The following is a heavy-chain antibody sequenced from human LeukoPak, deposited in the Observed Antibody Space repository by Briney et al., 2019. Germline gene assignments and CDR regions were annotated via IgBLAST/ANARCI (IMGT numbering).Heavy chain of an antibody. Sequence: SETLSLTCTVSGGSISSYYWSWIRQPPGKGLEWIGYIYYSGSTNYNPSLKSRVTISADTSKNQFSLKLNSVTAADTAVYYCARQTVTSYWYFDLWGRGTLVTVSS. CDR1: GGSISSYY. V-gene: IGHV4-59*08. J-gene: IGHJ2*01. D-gene: IGHD4-11*01. CDR3: ARQTVTSYWYFDL. CDR2: IYYSGST.